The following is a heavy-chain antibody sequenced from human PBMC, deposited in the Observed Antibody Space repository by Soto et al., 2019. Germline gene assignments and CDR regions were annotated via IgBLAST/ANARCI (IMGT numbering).Heavy chain of an antibody. CDR1: GFTFSHYA. D-gene: IGHD3-10*01. V-gene: IGHV3-23*01. CDR3: AKKFHYGSGAYLYYFDY. J-gene: IGHJ4*02. Sequence: EVQLLESGGGLVQPGGSLRLSCAASGFTFSHYAMSWVRQAPGKGLEWVSTISGSDGSTYYADSVKGRFTISRDNSKTTLYLQMNSLRAEDTAVYYCAKKFHYGSGAYLYYFDYWGQGTLVTVSS. CDR2: ISGSDGST.